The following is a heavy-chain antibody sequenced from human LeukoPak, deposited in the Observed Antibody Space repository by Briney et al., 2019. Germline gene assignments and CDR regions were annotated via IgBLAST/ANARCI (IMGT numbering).Heavy chain of an antibody. CDR3: ARGPVRPPYCSSTSCPHYYYYYYMDV. J-gene: IGHJ6*03. CDR1: GYTFTSYG. Sequence: ASVKVSCKASGYTFTSYGISWVRQAPGQGLEWMGRISAYNGNTNYAQKLQGRVTMTTDTSTSTAYMELRSLRSDDTAVYYCARGPVRPPYCSSTSCPHYYYYYYMDVWGKGTTVTVSS. D-gene: IGHD2-2*01. CDR2: ISAYNGNT. V-gene: IGHV1-18*01.